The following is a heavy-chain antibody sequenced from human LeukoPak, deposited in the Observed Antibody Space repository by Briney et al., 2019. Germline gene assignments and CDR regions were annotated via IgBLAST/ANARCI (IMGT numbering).Heavy chain of an antibody. D-gene: IGHD1-26*01. CDR1: GGSIRSSYYY. CDR2: IYDSGST. CDR3: ARLGSGSYYARY. Sequence: PSETLSLTCTVSGGSIRSSYYYWGWIRQPPGKGLEWIGSIYDSGSTYYNPSLKSRVTISVDTSKNQFSLKLSSVTAADTAVYYCARLGSGSYYARYWGQGTLVTVSS. J-gene: IGHJ4*02. V-gene: IGHV4-39*01.